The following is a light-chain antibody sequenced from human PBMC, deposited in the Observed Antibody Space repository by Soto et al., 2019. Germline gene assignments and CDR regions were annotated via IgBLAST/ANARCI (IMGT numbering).Light chain of an antibody. CDR1: SSDVGGYNY. J-gene: IGLJ2*01. Sequence: QSALTQPASVSGSPGQSITISCTGTSSDVGGYNYVSWYQQHPGNAPKLMIYDDSNRPSGVSNRFSGSKSGNTASLAISGLQSEDEADFYCSSYTSSSTLVVFGAGTKLTVL. CDR3: SSYTSSSTLVV. CDR2: DDS. V-gene: IGLV2-14*01.